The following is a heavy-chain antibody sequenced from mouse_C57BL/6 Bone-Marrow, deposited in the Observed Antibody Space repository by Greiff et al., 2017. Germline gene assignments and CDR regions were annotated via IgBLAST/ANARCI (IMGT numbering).Heavy chain of an antibody. V-gene: IGHV1-9*01. CDR3: ARGVWDFDV. Sequence: VQLQQSGAELMKPGASVKLSCKASGYTFTGYWIGWVKQRPGHGLEWIGEILPGSGGTNYNKKFKGKATFTADTSSNTAYMELSSLTTEDSAILCGARGVWDFDVWGTGQAVTV. CDR1: GYTFTGYW. CDR2: ILPGSGGT. J-gene: IGHJ1*03.